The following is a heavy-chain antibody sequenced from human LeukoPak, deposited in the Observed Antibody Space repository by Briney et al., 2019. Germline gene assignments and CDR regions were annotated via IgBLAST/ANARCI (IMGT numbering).Heavy chain of an antibody. CDR2: IRSKAYGGTT. CDR1: GFTFGDYA. Sequence: GGSLRLSCTASGFTFGDYAMSWVRQAPGKGLEWVGFIRSKAYGGTTEYAASVKGRFTISRDDSKSIAYLQMNSLKTEDTAVYYCTRVPDYRSAYDSSGYPYYYGMDVWGQGTTVTVSS. D-gene: IGHD3-22*01. J-gene: IGHJ6*02. CDR3: TRVPDYRSAYDSSGYPYYYGMDV. V-gene: IGHV3-49*04.